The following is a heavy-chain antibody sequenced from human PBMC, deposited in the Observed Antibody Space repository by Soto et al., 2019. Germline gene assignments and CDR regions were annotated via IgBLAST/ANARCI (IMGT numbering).Heavy chain of an antibody. Sequence: SETLSLTCTVSGGSISSGGYYWIWIRQHPGKGLEWIGYIYHSGSTSYNPSLKNRVTISGDRSKNQFSLRLSSVTAADTAVYYCARFVPFAVGEFDHWGQGTLVTVSS. CDR1: GGSISSGGYY. V-gene: IGHV4-30-2*01. CDR2: IYHSGST. D-gene: IGHD3-3*01. J-gene: IGHJ4*02. CDR3: ARFVPFAVGEFDH.